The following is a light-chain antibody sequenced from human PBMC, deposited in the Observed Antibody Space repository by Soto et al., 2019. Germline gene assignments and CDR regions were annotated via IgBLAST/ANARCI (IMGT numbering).Light chain of an antibody. CDR3: QQYPNRPQWR. Sequence: ENVLNQSPGTLSLSPGERATLSCRASQSVSSSYLAWYQQKPGQAPRLLIYGASSRATGIPARFSGSGSGTEFTLTISSLKSLDFSVYYCQQYPNRPQWRFGDGSKVDIK. V-gene: IGKV3-20*01. CDR2: GAS. CDR1: QSVSSSY. J-gene: IGKJ1*01.